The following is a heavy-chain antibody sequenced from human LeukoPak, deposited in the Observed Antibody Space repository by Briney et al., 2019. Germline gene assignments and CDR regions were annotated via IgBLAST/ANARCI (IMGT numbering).Heavy chain of an antibody. J-gene: IGHJ4*02. D-gene: IGHD1-1*01. Sequence: GGSLRLSCAASGFTVSSNYMSWVRQAPGKGLEWVSYISSSSSTIYYADSVKGRFTISRDNSKNTLYLQMNNLRAEDTAVYYCARDDGTLWNLRWGQGTLVTVSS. V-gene: IGHV3-48*01. CDR3: ARDDGTLWNLR. CDR1: GFTVSSNY. CDR2: ISSSSSTI.